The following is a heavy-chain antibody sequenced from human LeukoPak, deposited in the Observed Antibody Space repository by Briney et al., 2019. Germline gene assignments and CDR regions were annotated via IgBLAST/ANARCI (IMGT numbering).Heavy chain of an antibody. Sequence: GGSLRLSCAASGFTFSTTAMGWVRQAPGKGLEWLSVISGSGDNTVMSGSGENTYYAASVKGRFTISRDFSKNTVFLHMNSLRAEDTAMYYCARGDDSGYYDYFDYWGQGALVTVSS. CDR1: GFTFSTTA. CDR3: ARGDDSGYYDYFDY. J-gene: IGHJ4*02. D-gene: IGHD5-12*01. CDR2: ISGSGDNTVMSGSGENT. V-gene: IGHV3-23*01.